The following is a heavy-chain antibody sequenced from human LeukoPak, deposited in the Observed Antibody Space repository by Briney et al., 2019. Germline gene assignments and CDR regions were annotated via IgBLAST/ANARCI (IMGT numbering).Heavy chain of an antibody. CDR1: GFTFSSYA. Sequence: PGGPLRLSCAASGFTFSSYAMHWVRQAPGKGLEWVAVISYDGSNKYYADSVKGRFTISRDNSKNTLYLQMNSLRAEDTAVYYCAREVGSSGWYMTNYYYYGMDVWGQGTTVTVSS. V-gene: IGHV3-30-3*01. J-gene: IGHJ6*02. D-gene: IGHD6-19*01. CDR2: ISYDGSNK. CDR3: AREVGSSGWYMTNYYYYGMDV.